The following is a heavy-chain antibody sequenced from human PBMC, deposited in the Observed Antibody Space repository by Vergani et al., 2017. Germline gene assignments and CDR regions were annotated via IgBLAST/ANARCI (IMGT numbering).Heavy chain of an antibody. V-gene: IGHV3-15*01. J-gene: IGHJ4*02. CDR2: IKSKTDGGPT. CDR1: GFPFSNAW. CDR3: TTLILRPPDDF. Sequence: EVQLVESGGGLVKPGGSLRLSCAASGFPFSNAWMSWVRQAQGKGLEWVGRIKSKTDGGPTNYAAPVKGRFTISRDDSKTNLYLQMNGLKTVDTAVYYCTTLILRPPDDFWGQGTLVTVSS.